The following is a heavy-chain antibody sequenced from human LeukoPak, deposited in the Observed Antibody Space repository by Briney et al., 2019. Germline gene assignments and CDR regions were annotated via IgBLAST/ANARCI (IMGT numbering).Heavy chain of an antibody. Sequence: SQTLSLTCTVSGGSIGSGDYYWSWIRQPPGKGLEWIGYIYYSGSTYYNPSLKSRLSISIDTSKNQFSLKLSSVTAADTAVYFCARDQNNYFGSGSYPYYFDYWGQGTLVTVSS. CDR2: IYYSGST. D-gene: IGHD3-10*01. CDR1: GGSIGSGDYY. CDR3: ARDQNNYFGSGSYPYYFDY. V-gene: IGHV4-30-4*01. J-gene: IGHJ4*02.